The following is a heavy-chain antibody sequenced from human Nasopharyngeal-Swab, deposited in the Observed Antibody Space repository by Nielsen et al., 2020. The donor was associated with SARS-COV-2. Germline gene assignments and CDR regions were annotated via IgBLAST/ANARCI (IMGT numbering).Heavy chain of an antibody. Sequence: ESLKISCAASGFTFGTYSMNWVRQAPGKGLEWVSSISSSSTYIYYADSVKGRFTISRDNAKNSLYLQMNSLRVEDTAVYYCAGAYGSGSYFAFDLWGQGTMVTVSS. CDR1: GFTFGTYS. J-gene: IGHJ3*01. V-gene: IGHV3-21*01. CDR2: ISSSSTYI. CDR3: AGAYGSGSYFAFDL. D-gene: IGHD3-10*01.